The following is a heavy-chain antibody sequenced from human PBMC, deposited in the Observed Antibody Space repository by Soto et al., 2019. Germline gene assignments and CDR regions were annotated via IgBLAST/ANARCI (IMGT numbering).Heavy chain of an antibody. Sequence: EVQLVESGGGLVQPGGSLTLSCAASGFTFSTYSMNWVRQAPGKGLEWVSSVSSSSTYIYYADSVKGRFTVSRDNAKNSLFLQMNSLRAEDTGVYYCAREEDTLLAVVGYVGDHGMDVWGQGTTVTVSS. CDR2: VSSSSTYI. CDR3: AREEDTLLAVVGYVGDHGMDV. J-gene: IGHJ6*02. D-gene: IGHD3-22*01. CDR1: GFTFSTYS. V-gene: IGHV3-21*01.